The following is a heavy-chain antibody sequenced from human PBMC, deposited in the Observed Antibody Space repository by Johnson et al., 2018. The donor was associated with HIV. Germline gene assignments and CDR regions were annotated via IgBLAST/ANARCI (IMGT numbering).Heavy chain of an antibody. CDR2: ISHEGSKT. D-gene: IGHD1-14*01. CDR3: ARGVSPERQAGPDAFDI. V-gene: IGHV3-30*04. J-gene: IGHJ3*02. CDR1: GFTFSSYA. Sequence: QVQLVESGGGVVQPGRSLRLSCAASGFTFSSYAMHWVRQAPGKGLEWAAVISHEGSKTDYADSVNGRVTISRDNSKNTLYLQINSLRAEDTAVYYCARGVSPERQAGPDAFDIWGQGTMVTVSS.